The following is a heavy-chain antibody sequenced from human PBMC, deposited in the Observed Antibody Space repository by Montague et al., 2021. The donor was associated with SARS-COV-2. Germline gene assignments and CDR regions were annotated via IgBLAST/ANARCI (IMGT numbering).Heavy chain of an antibody. CDR2: IKQDGSEK. D-gene: IGHD3-3*01. CDR3: ARDSLWSGYYTDYYGMDV. J-gene: IGHJ6*02. Sequence: SLRLSCAASGFTFSSYWMSWVRHAPGKGLEWVANIKQDGSEKYYVDSVKGRFTISRDNAKNSLYLQMSSLRAEDTAVYYCARDSLWSGYYTDYYGMDVWGQGTTVTVSS. CDR1: GFTFSSYW. V-gene: IGHV3-7*01.